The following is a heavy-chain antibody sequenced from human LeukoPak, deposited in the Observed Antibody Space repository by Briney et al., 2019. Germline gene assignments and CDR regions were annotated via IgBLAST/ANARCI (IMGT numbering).Heavy chain of an antibody. V-gene: IGHV4-34*01. CDR1: GFTFSSYW. CDR2: INHSGST. CDR3: ARGARRYFDWLLGGSYFDY. Sequence: PGGSLRLSCAASGFTFSSYWMSWVRQAPGKGLEWIGEINHSGSTNYNPSLKSRVTISVDTSKNQFSLKLSSVTAADTAVYYCARGARRYFDWLLGGSYFDYWGQGTLVTVSS. D-gene: IGHD3-9*01. J-gene: IGHJ4*02.